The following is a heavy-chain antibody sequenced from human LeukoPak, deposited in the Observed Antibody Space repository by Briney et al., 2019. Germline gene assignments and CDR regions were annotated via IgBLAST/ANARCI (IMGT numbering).Heavy chain of an antibody. CDR2: MNPKSGNT. J-gene: IGHJ5*02. CDR1: GYTFTNYD. Sequence: ASVKVSCKASGYTFTNYDTNWVRQATGQGPEWMGWMNPKSGNTAYAQKFQGRVTMARNTSVSTAYLELSSLRSDDTAVYYCARDQDIVVVVAALRQREMGGFDPWGQGTLVTVSS. V-gene: IGHV1-8*01. CDR3: ARDQDIVVVVAALRQREMGGFDP. D-gene: IGHD2-15*01.